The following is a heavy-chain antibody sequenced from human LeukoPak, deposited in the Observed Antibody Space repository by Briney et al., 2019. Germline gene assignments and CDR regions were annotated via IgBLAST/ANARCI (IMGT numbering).Heavy chain of an antibody. V-gene: IGHV4-30-4*01. CDR1: GGSISSGDYY. CDR3: ARVDTAMVPPDY. D-gene: IGHD5-18*01. J-gene: IGHJ4*02. CDR2: IYYSGST. Sequence: SETLSLTCTVSGGSISSGDYYWSWIRQPPGKGLEWIGHIYYSGSTYYNPSLKSRVTISVDTSKNQFSLKLSSVTAADTAVYYCARVDTAMVPPDYWGQGTLVTVSS.